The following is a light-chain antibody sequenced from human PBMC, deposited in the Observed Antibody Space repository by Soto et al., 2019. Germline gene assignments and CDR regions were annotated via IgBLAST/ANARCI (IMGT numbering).Light chain of an antibody. J-gene: IGLJ1*01. CDR2: EVS. CDR1: RGDIGTYNY. Sequence: QSALTQPASVSGSPGQSISISCTGTRGDIGTYNYVSWYQYHPGKAPKLLIFEVSSRPSGVSNRFPGSKSGNTASLTISGLQAEDEADYYCASYSSSDTLYVFGSGTNSPS. V-gene: IGLV2-14*01. CDR3: ASYSSSDTLYV.